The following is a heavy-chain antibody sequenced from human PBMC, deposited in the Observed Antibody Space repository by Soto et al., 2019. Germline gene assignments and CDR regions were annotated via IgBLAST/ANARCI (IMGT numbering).Heavy chain of an antibody. CDR2: IYSSGST. V-gene: IGHV4-30-4*01. Sequence: TSETLALSCTVSVGSISSGDYPWSWIRQPPGKGLEWIGYIYSSGSTYYNASLKSRVTISIDTSKNQFSLNLNSVTAADTAVYYCARAGSDYSYYYGMDVWGQGTTVTVSS. D-gene: IGHD2-21*02. CDR3: ARAGSDYSYYYGMDV. J-gene: IGHJ6*02. CDR1: VGSISSGDYP.